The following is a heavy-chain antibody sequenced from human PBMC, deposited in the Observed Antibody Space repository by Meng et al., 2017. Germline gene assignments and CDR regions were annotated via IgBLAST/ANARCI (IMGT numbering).Heavy chain of an antibody. D-gene: IGHD2-21*02. CDR1: WFSLSTSGVG. J-gene: IGHJ5*02. Sequence: QTPLKESGPTLVKPTQTLTLTCTFSWFSLSTSGVGVGWIRQPPGKALEWLALIYWDDDKRYSPSLKSRLTITKDTSKNQVVLTMTNMDPVDTATYYCAHRRGDSREGWFDPWGQGTLVTVSS. V-gene: IGHV2-5*02. CDR2: IYWDDDK. CDR3: AHRRGDSREGWFDP.